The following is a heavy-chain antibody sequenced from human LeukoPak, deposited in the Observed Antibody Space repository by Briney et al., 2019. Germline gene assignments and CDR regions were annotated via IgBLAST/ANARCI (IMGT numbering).Heavy chain of an antibody. J-gene: IGHJ4*02. CDR2: IYYSGST. V-gene: IGHV4-59*01. D-gene: IGHD3-22*01. CDR1: GGSISSYY. CDR3: AGASYDSSGVH. Sequence: PSETLSLTCTVSGGSISSYYWSWIRQPPGKGLEWIGYIYYSGSTNCNPSPKSRVTISVDTSKNQFSLKLSSVTAADTAVYYCAGASYDSSGVHWGQGTLVTVSS.